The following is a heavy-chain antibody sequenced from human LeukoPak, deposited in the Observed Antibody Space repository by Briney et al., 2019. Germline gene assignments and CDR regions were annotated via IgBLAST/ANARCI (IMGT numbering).Heavy chain of an antibody. Sequence: SETLSPTCTISGGYIYSNYWWSWVRQSPGKGPEWIGEIFHSGNTNYSPSLESRVTISVDKSKNQLSLKLTSVTAADTAVYYCARTPRVVVVTEFNWFNPWGQGTLVTVSS. J-gene: IGHJ5*02. CDR1: GGYIYSNYW. V-gene: IGHV4-4*02. CDR3: ARTPRVVVVTEFNWFNP. D-gene: IGHD3-22*01. CDR2: IFHSGNT.